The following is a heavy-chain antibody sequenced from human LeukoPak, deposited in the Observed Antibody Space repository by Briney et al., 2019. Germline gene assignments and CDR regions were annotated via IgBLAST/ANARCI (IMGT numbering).Heavy chain of an antibody. D-gene: IGHD3-3*01. CDR2: IYYSGST. Sequence: SETLSLTCTVSGGSISSYYWSWIRQPPGKGLEWIGYIYYSGSTNYNPSLKSRVTISVDTSKNQFSLKLSSVTAADTAVYYCARDLAIFGVVRSFDIWGQGTMVTVSS. CDR1: GGSISSYY. V-gene: IGHV4-59*12. CDR3: ARDLAIFGVVRSFDI. J-gene: IGHJ3*02.